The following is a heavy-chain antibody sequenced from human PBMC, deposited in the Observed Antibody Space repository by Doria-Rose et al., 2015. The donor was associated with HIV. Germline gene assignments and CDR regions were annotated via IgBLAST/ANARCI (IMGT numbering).Heavy chain of an antibody. CDR2: ISWDSGAK. CDR1: GFSFESYA. V-gene: IGHV3-9*01. J-gene: IGHJ6*03. Sequence: VQLVQSGGGLVQPGRPLGLSCVGSGFSFESYAMHWVRLAPGTGLEWVAGISWDSGAKGNADSVEGRFTISRDNAKKSVYLEMRSLRPEDTAFYYCAKAPIIGPKYYFYMDVWGKGTSVTVSS. D-gene: IGHD3-3*01. CDR3: AKAPIIGPKYYFYMDV.